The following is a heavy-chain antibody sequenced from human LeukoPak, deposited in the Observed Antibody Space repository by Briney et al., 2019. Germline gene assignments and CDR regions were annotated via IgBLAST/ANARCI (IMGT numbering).Heavy chain of an antibody. J-gene: IGHJ5*02. V-gene: IGHV4-59*08. D-gene: IGHD6-13*01. CDR1: GGSISSYY. Sequence: SETLSLTCTVSGGSISSYYWNWIRQPPGKGLEWIGYIYSSGTTNYNPSLKSRVTISVDTSKNQFSLNLISVTAADTAVYYCATGGVAAANWFDPWGQGTLVTVSS. CDR2: IYSSGTT. CDR3: ATGGVAAANWFDP.